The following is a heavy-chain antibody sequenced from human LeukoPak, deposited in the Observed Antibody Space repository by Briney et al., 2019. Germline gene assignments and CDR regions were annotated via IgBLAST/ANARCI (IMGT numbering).Heavy chain of an antibody. CDR2: ISSSSSYI. J-gene: IGHJ6*03. D-gene: IGHD5-24*01. Sequence: GGSLRLSCAASGFTFSSYSMNWVRQAPGKGLEWVSSISSSSSYIYYADSVKGRFTISRDNAKNSLYLQMNSLRAEDTAVYYCARDRGPRRDGYNLGYYYYMDVWGKGTTVTISS. CDR3: ARDRGPRRDGYNLGYYYYMDV. V-gene: IGHV3-21*04. CDR1: GFTFSSYS.